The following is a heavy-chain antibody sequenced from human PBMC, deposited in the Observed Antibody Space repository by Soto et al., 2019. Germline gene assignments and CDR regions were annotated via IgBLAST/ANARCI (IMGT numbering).Heavy chain of an antibody. V-gene: IGHV1-69*06. CDR3: ARVRDPHLDHYGLDV. CDR2: LIPIYDAP. Sequence: SVKVSCKTSGFTFNVYGINWGREAPVQGLEWMGGLIPIYDAPNYAQKFQDRVTITADKSTTTVYLELSSLTSEDTAVYFCARVRDPHLDHYGLDVWGQGTTVTVSS. J-gene: IGHJ6*02. CDR1: GFTFNVYG.